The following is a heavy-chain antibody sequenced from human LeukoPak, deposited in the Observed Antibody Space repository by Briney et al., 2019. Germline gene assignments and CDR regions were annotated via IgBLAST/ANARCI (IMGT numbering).Heavy chain of an antibody. V-gene: IGHV4-61*01. CDR2: IYYSGST. D-gene: IGHD3-10*01. CDR3: AREMVRGVTHA. Sequence: SEILSLTCTVSGGSVSSGSYYWSWIRQPPGKGLEWIGYIYYSGSTNYNPSLKSRVTISVDTSKNQLSLKLSSVTAADTAVYYCAREMVRGVTHAWGQGTLVTVSS. J-gene: IGHJ5*02. CDR1: GGSVSSGSYY.